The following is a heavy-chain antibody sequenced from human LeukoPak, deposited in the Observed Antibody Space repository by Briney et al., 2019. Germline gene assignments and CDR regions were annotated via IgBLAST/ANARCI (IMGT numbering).Heavy chain of an antibody. Sequence: PSETLSLTCAVSGGSISSSNWWSWVRQPPGKGLEWIGEIYHSGSTNYNPSLKSRVTISVDKSKNQFSLKLSSVTAADTAVYYCAREWITMVRGVPDENWFDPWGQGTLVTVSS. CDR3: AREWITMVRGVPDENWFDP. CDR2: IYHSGST. V-gene: IGHV4-4*02. J-gene: IGHJ5*02. CDR1: GGSISSSNW. D-gene: IGHD3-10*01.